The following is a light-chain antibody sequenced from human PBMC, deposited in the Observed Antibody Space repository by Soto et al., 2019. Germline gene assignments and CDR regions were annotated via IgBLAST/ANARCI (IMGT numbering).Light chain of an antibody. J-gene: IGLJ2*01. V-gene: IGLV2-8*01. CDR3: RSFAGSPVV. CDR2: EVS. CDR1: SSDVGDYNY. Sequence: QSVLTQPPSASGSLGQSVTIPCTGTSSDVGDYNYVSWYQQHPGKVPKLMIYEVSKRPSGVPDRFSGSKSGNTASLTGSGLQAEDEADYYCRSFAGSPVVFGGGTKLTVL.